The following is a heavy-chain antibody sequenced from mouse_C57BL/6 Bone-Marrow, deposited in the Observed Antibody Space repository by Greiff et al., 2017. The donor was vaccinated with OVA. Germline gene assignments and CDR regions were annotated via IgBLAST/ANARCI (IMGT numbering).Heavy chain of an antibody. CDR2: ISSGSSTI. CDR1: GFTFSDYG. V-gene: IGHV5-17*01. Sequence: EVKLMESGGGLVKPGGSLKLSCAASGFTFSDYGMHWVRQAPETGLEWVAYISSGSSTIYYAATVKGRFTISRDNAKNTLFLQMTSLRSEDTAMYYCARGGYYERYFDVWGTGTTVTVSS. J-gene: IGHJ1*03. CDR3: ARGGYYERYFDV. D-gene: IGHD2-3*01.